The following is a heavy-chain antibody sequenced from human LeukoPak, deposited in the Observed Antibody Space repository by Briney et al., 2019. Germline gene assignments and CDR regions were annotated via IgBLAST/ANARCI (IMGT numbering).Heavy chain of an antibody. Sequence: GGSLRLSCAASGFTFSSFGMHWVRQAPGKGLEWVAFVSYGGSNDYYADSVKGRFTISRDNSKNTLYLQMNSLRAEDTAVYYCGSGNYLVYWGQGTLVTVSS. CDR2: VSYGGSND. V-gene: IGHV3-30*03. D-gene: IGHD1-26*01. J-gene: IGHJ4*02. CDR1: GFTFSSFG. CDR3: GSGNYLVY.